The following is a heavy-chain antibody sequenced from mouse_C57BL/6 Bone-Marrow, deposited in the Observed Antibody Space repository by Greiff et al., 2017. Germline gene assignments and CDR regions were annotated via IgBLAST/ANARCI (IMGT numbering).Heavy chain of an antibody. Sequence: VQPPHSLPELVHPRPPVKLSCKASGYTFTSYHINWVKQRPGPGRAWRRWIYPRDGSTKYNENLKRRATLTVDTSSSTAYMELHSLTSEDSAVYFCARLEFDGSSGDWYFDVWGTGTTVTVSS. D-gene: IGHD1-1*01. CDR3: ARLEFDGSSGDWYFDV. J-gene: IGHJ1*03. V-gene: IGHV1-85*01. CDR1: GYTFTSYH. CDR2: IYPRDGST.